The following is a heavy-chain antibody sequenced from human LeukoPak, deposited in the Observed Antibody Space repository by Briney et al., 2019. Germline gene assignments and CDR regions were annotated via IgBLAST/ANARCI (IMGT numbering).Heavy chain of an antibody. CDR3: ARDTSEGDYAWWFDP. Sequence: GGSLRLSCAASGFTFSSYNMNWVRQAPGKGLEWVSVIYSGGTTYYADSIKGRFTISRDNSKNTLYLQMNSLRAEDTAVYFCARDTSEGDYAWWFDPWGQGTLVTVAS. J-gene: IGHJ5*02. CDR1: GFTFSSYN. CDR2: IYSGGTT. D-gene: IGHD3-16*01. V-gene: IGHV3-53*01.